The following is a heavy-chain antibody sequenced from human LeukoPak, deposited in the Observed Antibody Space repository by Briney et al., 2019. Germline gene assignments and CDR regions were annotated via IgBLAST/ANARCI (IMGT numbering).Heavy chain of an antibody. CDR1: GYTFTTYG. J-gene: IGHJ6*02. CDR2: ISAYNGNT. D-gene: IGHD6-13*01. CDR3: ARVAGSSSWYGYYYGMDV. Sequence: ASVKVSCTASGYTFTTYGISWVRQAPGQGLEWMGWISAYNGNTNYAQKLQGRVTMTTDTSTSTAYMELRSLRSDDTAVYYCARVAGSSSWYGYYYGMDVWGQGTTVTVSS. V-gene: IGHV1-18*01.